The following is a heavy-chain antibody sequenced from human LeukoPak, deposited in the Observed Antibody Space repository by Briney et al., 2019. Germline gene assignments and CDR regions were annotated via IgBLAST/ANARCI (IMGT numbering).Heavy chain of an antibody. J-gene: IGHJ4*02. CDR2: INHSGST. Sequence: PSETLSLTCAVYGGSFRGYYWSWIRQPPGKGLEWIGEINHSGSTNYNPSLKSRATILVDTSKNQFSLKLSSVTAADTAVYYCASVVAVAGNDYFDYWGQGTLVTVSS. CDR3: ASVVAVAGNDYFDY. D-gene: IGHD6-19*01. CDR1: GGSFRGYY. V-gene: IGHV4-34*01.